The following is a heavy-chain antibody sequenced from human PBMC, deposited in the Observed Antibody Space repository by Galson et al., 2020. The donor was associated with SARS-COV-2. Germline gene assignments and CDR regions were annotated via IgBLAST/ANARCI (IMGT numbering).Heavy chain of an antibody. CDR2: IWYDGSNK. Sequence: GGSLRLSCAASGFTFRSYGMHWVRQAPGKGLEWVEVIWYDGSNKYYADSVKGRFTISRDNSKNTLYLQMNSLRAEDTAVYYCARDGRYYYGSGSLTPYYYYGMDIWGQGTTVTVSS. CDR3: ARDGRYYYGSGSLTPYYYYGMDI. D-gene: IGHD3-10*01. V-gene: IGHV3-33*01. CDR1: GFTFRSYG. J-gene: IGHJ6*02.